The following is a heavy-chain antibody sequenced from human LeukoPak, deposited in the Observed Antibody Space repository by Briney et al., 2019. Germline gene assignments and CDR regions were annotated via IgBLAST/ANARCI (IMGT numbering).Heavy chain of an antibody. D-gene: IGHD3-3*01. CDR2: IKQDGSER. CDR1: GFTFSSYW. J-gene: IGHJ4*01. CDR3: ARDAFGVVTKFDY. V-gene: IGHV3-7*01. Sequence: SGGSLRLSCAASGFTFSSYWMSWVRQAPGKGLEWVANIKQDGSERYYVDSVKGRFTISRDNAKNSLYLQMNRLRAEDTAVYYCARDAFGVVTKFDYWGHGTPVTVSS.